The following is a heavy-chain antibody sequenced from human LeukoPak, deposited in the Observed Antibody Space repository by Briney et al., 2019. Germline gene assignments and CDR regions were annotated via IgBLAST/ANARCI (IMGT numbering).Heavy chain of an antibody. J-gene: IGHJ4*02. V-gene: IGHV4-59*01. D-gene: IGHD5-24*01. CDR3: ARGYIPYYFDY. CDR1: GGSISSYY. CDR2: IYYRGST. Sequence: PSETLSLTCTVSGGSISSYYWSLIRQPPGKGLEWIGYIYYRGSTNYNPSLKSRVTISVDTSKNQFSLKLSSVTAADTAVYYCARGYIPYYFDYWGQGTLVTVSS.